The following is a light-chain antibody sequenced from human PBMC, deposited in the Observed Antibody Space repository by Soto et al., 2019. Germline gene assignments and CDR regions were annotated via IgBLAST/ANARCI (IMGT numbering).Light chain of an antibody. Sequence: EIVLTHSPGNLSLSPGERATLSFSSSQSVSSSYLAWYQQKPGQAPRLLIYGASSRATGIPDRFSGSGSGTEFTLTISSLQSEDFATYSCQQLNSYPRTFGQGTKVDIK. J-gene: IGKJ1*01. CDR2: GAS. CDR1: QSVSSSY. CDR3: QQLNSYPRT. V-gene: IGKV3-20*01.